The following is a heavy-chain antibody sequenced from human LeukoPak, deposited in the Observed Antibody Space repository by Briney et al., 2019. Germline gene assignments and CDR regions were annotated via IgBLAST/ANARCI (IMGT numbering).Heavy chain of an antibody. CDR3: ASGYSSGPVY. J-gene: IGHJ4*02. Sequence: SCKDSGYTFSSSSMNWVRQAPGKGLEWVSYISSTSTTIYYADSVKGRFTISRDNAKNSLYLQMNSLRAEDTAVYYCASGYSSGPVYWGQGNLVTVSS. V-gene: IGHV3-48*04. CDR1: GYTFSSSS. CDR2: ISSTSTTI. D-gene: IGHD6-19*01.